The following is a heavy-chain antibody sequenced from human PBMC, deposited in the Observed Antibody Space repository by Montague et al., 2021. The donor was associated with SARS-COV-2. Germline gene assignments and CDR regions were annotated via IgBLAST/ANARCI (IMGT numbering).Heavy chain of an antibody. CDR2: IYYSGST. J-gene: IGHJ1*01. CDR3: ARHVSGSLAHFHH. CDR1: GGSLSSYY. Sequence: SETLSLTCTVSGGSLSSYYWSWIRQPPGKGLEWSGYIYYSGSTNYNPSLKSRVTITVDTSKNKFYLNLSSVTAADTAVYYCARHVSGSLAHFHHWGQGSLVTVSS. D-gene: IGHD1-26*01. V-gene: IGHV4-59*08.